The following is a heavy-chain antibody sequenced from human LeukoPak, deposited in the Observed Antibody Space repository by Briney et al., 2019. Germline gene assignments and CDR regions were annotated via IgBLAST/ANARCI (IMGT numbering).Heavy chain of an antibody. Sequence: GGSLRLSCAASGFTLSSYGMHWVRQAPGKGLEWVAVIWYDGSNKYYADSVKGRFTISRDNSKNTLYLQMNSLRAEDTAVYYCARDSRTTVTPIYGMDVWGQGTTVTVSS. V-gene: IGHV3-33*01. CDR3: ARDSRTTVTPIYGMDV. J-gene: IGHJ6*02. CDR1: GFTLSSYG. D-gene: IGHD4-17*01. CDR2: IWYDGSNK.